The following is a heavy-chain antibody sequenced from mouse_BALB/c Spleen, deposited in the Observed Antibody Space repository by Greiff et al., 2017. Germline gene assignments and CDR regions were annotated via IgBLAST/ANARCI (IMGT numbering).Heavy chain of an antibody. CDR2: ISSGSSTI. V-gene: IGHV5-17*02. CDR3: ARRVGYYPYDYAMDY. Sequence: EVHLVESGGGLVQPGGSRKLSCAASGFTFSSFGMHWVRQAPEKGLEWVAYISSGSSTIYYADTVKGRFTISRDNPKNTLFLQMTSLRSEDTAMYYCARRVGYYPYDYAMDYWGQGTSVTVSA. CDR1: GFTFSSFG. D-gene: IGHD2-3*01. J-gene: IGHJ4*01.